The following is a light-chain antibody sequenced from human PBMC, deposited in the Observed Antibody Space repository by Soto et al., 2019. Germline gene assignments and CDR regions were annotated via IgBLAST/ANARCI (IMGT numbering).Light chain of an antibody. J-gene: IGKJ4*01. V-gene: IGKV3-11*01. Sequence: EIVLTQSPDTLSLSPGERATLSCRASQSVSSYLAWYQQKPGQDPRLLLYDASNRATRIPARFSGSGSGTDFTLTISSLEPEDFAVYYCQQRSNWPPLTFGGGTKVEIK. CDR2: DAS. CDR3: QQRSNWPPLT. CDR1: QSVSSY.